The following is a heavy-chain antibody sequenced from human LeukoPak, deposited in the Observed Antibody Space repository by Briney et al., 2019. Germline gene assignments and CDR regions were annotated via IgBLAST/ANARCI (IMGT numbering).Heavy chain of an antibody. CDR1: GYSFTGYH. J-gene: IGHJ3*02. Sequence: ASVKVSCRASGYSFTGYHIHWVRQAPGQGLEWMGWINPYSGGTNYAQRFQGRVTMIRDTSTSTAYMELSRLRSDDTAVYYCARYCSTTSCYTRPFDIWGQGTMVTVSS. CDR2: INPYSGGT. CDR3: ARYCSTTSCYTRPFDI. D-gene: IGHD2-2*02. V-gene: IGHV1-2*02.